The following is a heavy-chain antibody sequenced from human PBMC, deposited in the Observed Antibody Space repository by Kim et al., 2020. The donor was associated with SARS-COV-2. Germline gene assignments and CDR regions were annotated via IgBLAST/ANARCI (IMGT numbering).Heavy chain of an antibody. J-gene: IGHJ4*02. Sequence: SLKSRVTISVDTSKNQFSLKLSSVTAADTAVYYCARRGGGIAAAGNTFDYWGQGTLVTVSS. CDR3: ARRGGGIAAAGNTFDY. D-gene: IGHD6-13*01. V-gene: IGHV4-34*13.